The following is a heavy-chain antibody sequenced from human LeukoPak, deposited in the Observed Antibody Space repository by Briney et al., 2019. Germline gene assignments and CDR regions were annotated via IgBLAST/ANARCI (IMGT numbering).Heavy chain of an antibody. J-gene: IGHJ5*02. CDR3: ARDLGYYYGLGIHDWFDP. CDR2: IIPIFGTA. D-gene: IGHD3-10*01. CDR1: GYPFTSFG. V-gene: IGHV1-69*05. Sequence: SVKVSCKASGYPFTSFGISWVRQAPGQGLEWMGGIIPIFGTANYAQKFQGRVTITTDESTSTAYMELSSLRSEDTAVYYCARDLGYYYGLGIHDWFDPWGQGTLVTVSS.